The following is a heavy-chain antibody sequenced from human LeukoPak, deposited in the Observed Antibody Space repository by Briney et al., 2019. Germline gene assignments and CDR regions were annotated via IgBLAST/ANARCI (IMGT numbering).Heavy chain of an antibody. J-gene: IGHJ4*02. D-gene: IGHD3-10*01. V-gene: IGHV1-18*01. CDR1: GYTFIKYG. Sequence: GGSVKVTFQGTGYTFIKYGINWMGPAPGQGLEWMGWISAYNGNTNYAQKLQGRVNMTTDTSRSTAYMELRSLRSDDTAVYYCARDSFYDTGSCPNWGQGTLVTVSS. CDR3: ARDSFYDTGSCPN. CDR2: ISAYNGNT.